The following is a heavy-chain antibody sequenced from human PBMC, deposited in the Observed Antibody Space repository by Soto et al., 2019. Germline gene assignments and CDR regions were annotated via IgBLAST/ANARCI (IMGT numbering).Heavy chain of an antibody. V-gene: IGHV1-69*12. J-gene: IGHJ4*02. CDR2: IIPIFDTP. CDR1: GGTFSTYA. D-gene: IGHD3-22*01. CDR3: ARGGLETYKYDTSGYPFNFDY. Sequence: QVQLVQSGPEVKKPGSSVRVSCKASGGTFSTYAISWVRQAPGQGLEWMGGIIPIFDTPNYAQTFQGKITITADEPTSTPYMELSSLRSGDTAVYYCARGGLETYKYDTSGYPFNFDYWGQGTLITVSS.